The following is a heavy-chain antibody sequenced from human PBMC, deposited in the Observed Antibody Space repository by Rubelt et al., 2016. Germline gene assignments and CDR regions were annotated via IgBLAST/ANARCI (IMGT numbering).Heavy chain of an antibody. CDR1: GGSFSGYY. CDR2: INHSGST. CDR3: ARGRRRPNMGRGVIFDY. D-gene: IGHD3-10*01. V-gene: IGHV4-34*01. J-gene: IGHJ4*02. Sequence: QVQLQQWGAGLLKPSETLSLTCAVYGGSFSGYYWSWIRQPPGKGLDWIGEINHSGSTNYNPSLESGVTISGDSATNQFCRKLGSVTAADTAVYYCARGRRRPNMGRGVIFDYWGQGTLVTVSS.